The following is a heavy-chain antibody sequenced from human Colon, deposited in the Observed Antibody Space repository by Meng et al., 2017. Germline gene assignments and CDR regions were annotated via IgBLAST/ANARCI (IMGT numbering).Heavy chain of an antibody. CDR2: INTANGNP. V-gene: IGHV1-3*04. CDR3: ATDFSPRGDY. D-gene: IGHD3-3*01. Sequence: QVQLVQSGAGVEKPGASAKVSCMASGYSFTTYSMHGVRQAPGQGLEWMACINTANGNPVYSETFQGRPPITRDASASTVHMELSSLGSEDTAVYYCATDFSPRGDYWGQGTLVTVSS. CDR1: GYSFTTYS. J-gene: IGHJ4*02.